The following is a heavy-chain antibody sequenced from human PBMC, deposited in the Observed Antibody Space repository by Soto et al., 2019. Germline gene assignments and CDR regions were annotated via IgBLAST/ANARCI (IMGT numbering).Heavy chain of an antibody. D-gene: IGHD3-3*01. V-gene: IGHV4-39*01. Sequence: SETLSLTCTVSGGSISSSSYYWGWIRQPPGKGLEWIGSIYYSGSTYYNPSLKSRVTISVDTSKNQFSLKLSSVTAADTAVYYCARRTSPNAYYDFWSRYYTHDYWGQGTLVTVSS. CDR1: GGSISSSSYY. J-gene: IGHJ4*02. CDR3: ARRTSPNAYYDFWSRYYTHDY. CDR2: IYYSGST.